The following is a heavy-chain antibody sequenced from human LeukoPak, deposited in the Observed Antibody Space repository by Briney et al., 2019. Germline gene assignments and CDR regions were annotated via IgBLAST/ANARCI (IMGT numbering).Heavy chain of an antibody. CDR1: GYTFTGYY. D-gene: IGHD3-10*01. J-gene: IGHJ4*02. V-gene: IGHV1-2*02. CDR2: INNYGDT. Sequence: GASVKVSCKASGYTFTGYYMQWVRQAPGQGLEWMGWINNYGDTKYAQKFQGRVTMTRDTSISTAYMELSSLRSDDTAVYYCASDPGTGELDSWGQGTLVTVSS. CDR3: ASDPGTGELDS.